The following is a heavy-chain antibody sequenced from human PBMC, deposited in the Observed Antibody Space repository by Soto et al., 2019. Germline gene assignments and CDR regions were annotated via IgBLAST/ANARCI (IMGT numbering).Heavy chain of an antibody. CDR1: GFPVCVSV. CDR3: TRDQFVGYSGYNLGYYHYMAV. CDR2: IRSKAYGGTT. V-gene: IGHV3-49*03. D-gene: IGHD5-12*01. Sequence: GGSLTLCCTASGFPVCVSVVGWFRQAPGKGLVWVGFIRSKAYGGTTEYAASVKGRFTISRDDSKSIAYLQMNSLKTEDTAVYYCTRDQFVGYSGYNLGYYHYMAVWVKGTTVTGSS. J-gene: IGHJ6*03.